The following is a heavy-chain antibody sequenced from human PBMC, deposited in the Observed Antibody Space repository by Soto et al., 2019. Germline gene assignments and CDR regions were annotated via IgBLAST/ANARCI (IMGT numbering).Heavy chain of an antibody. CDR2: ISGSSSTT. J-gene: IGHJ4*01. Sequence: GSLRLSCVASGFTFNKYARTWVRQAPGKGLEWVSSISGSSSTTYYADSVKGRFTISRDNSKNTVYLHMNTLSTEDTAVYYCAPTRYDYGDDAVGYWGQGTLVTVSS. CDR3: APTRYDYGDDAVGY. D-gene: IGHD4-17*01. CDR1: GFTFNKYA. V-gene: IGHV3-23*01.